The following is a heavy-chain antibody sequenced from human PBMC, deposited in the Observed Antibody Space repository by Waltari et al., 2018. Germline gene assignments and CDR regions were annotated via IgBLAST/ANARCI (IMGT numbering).Heavy chain of an antibody. CDR2: IMSKGVSL. Sequence: EFHLVESGGDLVEPGGSLRLSCSGSGFTFEDNPMTWVRQPPGQGLEWGAAIMSKGVSLFDSESVKGRFTVSRDNSKKIVYLQMSSLRVDDTATYYCAKDSVVAAWFEAWGQGTSVTVSA. J-gene: IGHJ4*02. D-gene: IGHD2-15*01. CDR3: AKDSVVAAWFEA. V-gene: IGHV3-23*04. CDR1: GFTFEDNP.